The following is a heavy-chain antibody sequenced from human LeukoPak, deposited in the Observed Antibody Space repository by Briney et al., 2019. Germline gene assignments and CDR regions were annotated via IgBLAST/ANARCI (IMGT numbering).Heavy chain of an antibody. CDR1: GFTFSSYG. J-gene: IGHJ3*02. CDR2: ISLDGSNK. D-gene: IGHD2-2*01. Sequence: GGSLRLSCAASGFTFSSYGMHWVRQAPGKGLEWVAVISLDGSNKYYADSVKGRFTISRDNSKNTLYLQMNSLRAEDTAVYYCATEKSTAFDIWGKGTMVTVSS. CDR3: ATEKSTAFDI. V-gene: IGHV3-30*03.